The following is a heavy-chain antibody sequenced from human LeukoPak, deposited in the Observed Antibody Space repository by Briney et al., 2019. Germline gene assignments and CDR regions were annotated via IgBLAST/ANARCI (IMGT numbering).Heavy chain of an antibody. CDR1: GFTVSSNY. CDR2: IYNSGST. CDR3: AGRIVVVITATPGNDAFDI. D-gene: IGHD2-15*01. V-gene: IGHV3-66*02. J-gene: IGHJ3*02. Sequence: PGGSLRLSCAASGFTVSSNYMSWVRQAPGKGLEWVSVIYNSGSTYYADSVKGRFTISRDNSKNTLYLQMNSLRAEDTAVYYCAGRIVVVITATPGNDAFDIWGQGTMVTVSS.